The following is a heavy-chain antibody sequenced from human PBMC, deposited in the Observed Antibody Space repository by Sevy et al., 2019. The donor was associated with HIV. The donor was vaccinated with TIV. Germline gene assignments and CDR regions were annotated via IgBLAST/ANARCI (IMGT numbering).Heavy chain of an antibody. Sequence: GGSLRLSCITSGFRFSDYALTWLRQAPGKGLEWVGFIRRKTFGGKTEYAASVKGRFTISRDESKSIAYLEMNSLQTEDTAIYYCTAIRGTISAYYYFGMDVWGQGATVTVSS. V-gene: IGHV3-49*03. CDR1: GFRFSDYA. D-gene: IGHD3-9*01. J-gene: IGHJ6*02. CDR3: TAIRGTISAYYYFGMDV. CDR2: IRRKTFGGKT.